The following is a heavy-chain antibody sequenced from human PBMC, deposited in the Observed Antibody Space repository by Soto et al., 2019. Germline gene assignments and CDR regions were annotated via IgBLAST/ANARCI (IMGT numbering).Heavy chain of an antibody. CDR1: GGSFSGYY. CDR3: ARGLHSSGFDY. D-gene: IGHD3-22*01. CDR2: INHSGST. J-gene: IGHJ4*02. V-gene: IGHV4-34*01. Sequence: PSETLSLTCAVYGGSFSGYYWSWIRQPPGKGLEWIGEINHSGSTNYNPSLKSRVTISVDTSKNQFSLKLSSVTAADTAVYYCARGLHSSGFDYWGQGTLVTVSS.